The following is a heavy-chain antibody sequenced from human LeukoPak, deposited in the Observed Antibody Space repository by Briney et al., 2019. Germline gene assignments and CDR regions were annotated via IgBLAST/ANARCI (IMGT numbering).Heavy chain of an antibody. CDR2: IKHSGST. Sequence: PSETLSLTCAVYGGSFSGYYWSWIRQPPGKGLEWIGEIKHSGSTNYNPSLKSRVTISVDTSKNQFSLKLSSVTAADTAVYYCARDGYKPFDYWGQGTLVTVSS. J-gene: IGHJ4*02. D-gene: IGHD5-24*01. CDR3: ARDGYKPFDY. V-gene: IGHV4-34*01. CDR1: GGSFSGYY.